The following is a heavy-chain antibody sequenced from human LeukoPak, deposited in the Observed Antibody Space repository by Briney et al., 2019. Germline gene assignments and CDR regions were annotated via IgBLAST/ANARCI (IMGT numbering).Heavy chain of an antibody. V-gene: IGHV3-23*01. CDR1: GFTFKNYD. Sequence: PGGSLRLSCEVSGFTFKNYDMNWVRQAPGKGLEWVSTISGDTRSTNYADSVKGRFTISRDNSKNTLYLQMHSLRAEDTAVYYCAKDAAGPEYWGQGTLVTVSS. CDR3: AKDAAGPEY. CDR2: ISGDTRST. J-gene: IGHJ4*02. D-gene: IGHD6-13*01.